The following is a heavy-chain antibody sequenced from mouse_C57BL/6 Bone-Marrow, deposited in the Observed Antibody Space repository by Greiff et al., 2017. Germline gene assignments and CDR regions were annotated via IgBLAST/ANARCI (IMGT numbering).Heavy chain of an antibody. V-gene: IGHV1-31*01. CDR3: ASPADYYAMDY. J-gene: IGHJ4*01. CDR2: IYPYNGVS. Sequence: EVKLQESGPELVKPGASVKISCKASGYSFTGYYMHWVKQSHGNILDWIGYIYPYNGVSSYNQKFKGKATLTVDKSSSTAYMELRSLTSEDSAVYYCASPADYYAMDYWGQGTSVTVSS. CDR1: GYSFTGYY.